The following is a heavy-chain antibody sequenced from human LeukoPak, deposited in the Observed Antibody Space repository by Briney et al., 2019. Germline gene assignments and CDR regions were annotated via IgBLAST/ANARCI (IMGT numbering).Heavy chain of an antibody. V-gene: IGHV4-30-4*01. CDR3: ARDCSGGSCYGAFDI. CDR1: GASIRSGDYY. J-gene: IGHJ3*02. Sequence: SETLSLTCTVSGASIRSGDYYWSWIRQPPGTGLEWIGYIYDSGSTYYNPSLKSRITISVDTSENRFSLKLNSVTATDTAVYYCARDCSGGSCYGAFDIWGQGTMVTVSS. D-gene: IGHD2-15*01. CDR2: IYDSGST.